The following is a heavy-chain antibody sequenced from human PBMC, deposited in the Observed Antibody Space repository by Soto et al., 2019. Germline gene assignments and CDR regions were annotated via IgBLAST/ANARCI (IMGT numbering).Heavy chain of an antibody. CDR2: INPDGSEK. Sequence: GGSLRLSCAASGFTFSSFWMDWVRQAPGKGLEWVANINPDGSEKHYVDSVKGRFTISRDNAKNSLYLQMSRLTAEDSALYYCSRSLDSWGQGTRVTVSS. CDR3: SRSLDS. V-gene: IGHV3-7*01. CDR1: GFTFSSFW. J-gene: IGHJ4*02.